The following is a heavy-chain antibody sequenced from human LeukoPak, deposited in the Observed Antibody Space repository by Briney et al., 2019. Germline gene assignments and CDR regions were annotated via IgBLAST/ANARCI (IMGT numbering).Heavy chain of an antibody. CDR1: GFAFSTYA. D-gene: IGHD3-10*01. CDR2: ISYDGNDK. V-gene: IGHV3-30*14. Sequence: GGSLRLSCAASGFAFSTYAMHWVRQAPGKGLEWVAVISYDGNDKYYADSVKGRFTISRDNSKNTLYLQMNSLRAEDTAVYYCYSEVTMVRGVIIVGGDYGGQGTLVTVSS. CDR3: YSEVTMVRGVIIVGGDY. J-gene: IGHJ4*02.